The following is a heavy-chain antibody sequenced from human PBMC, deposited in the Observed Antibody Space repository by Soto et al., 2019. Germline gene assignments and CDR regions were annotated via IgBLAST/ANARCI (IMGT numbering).Heavy chain of an antibody. CDR3: ARMATDFWSKGFDP. Sequence: SETLSLTCTVSGGSTSSYYWNWIRQPPGMGLEWIGYVYYTGSTSYNPSLKSRVTISVDTSKNQLSLKLSSVTAADTAVYYCARMATDFWSKGFDPRGQGTLVTVSS. V-gene: IGHV4-59*01. J-gene: IGHJ5*02. D-gene: IGHD3-3*01. CDR2: VYYTGST. CDR1: GGSTSSYY.